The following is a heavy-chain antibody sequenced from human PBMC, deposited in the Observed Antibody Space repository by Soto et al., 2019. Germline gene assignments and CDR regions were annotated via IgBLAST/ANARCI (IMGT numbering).Heavy chain of an antibody. CDR2: IYHSGST. CDR3: ARHEGSTPLIRGVEWFDP. J-gene: IGHJ5*02. CDR1: GGSISSYY. V-gene: IGHV4-59*01. D-gene: IGHD2-15*01. Sequence: SETLSLTCTVSGGSISSYYWSWIRQPPGKGLEWIGYIYHSGSTNYNPSLKSRVTISVDTSKNQFSLKLSSVTAADTAVYYCARHEGSTPLIRGVEWFDPWGQGTLVTV.